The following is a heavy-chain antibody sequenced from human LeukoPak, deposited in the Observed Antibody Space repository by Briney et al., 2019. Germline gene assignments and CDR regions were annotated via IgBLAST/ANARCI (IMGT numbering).Heavy chain of an antibody. D-gene: IGHD2-15*01. V-gene: IGHV3-30*18. CDR3: AKDGCSGGTCYSDY. Sequence: SGGSLRLSCAASGFVFSDYGMHWVRQAPGRGLEWVAGISYDGSNKYYTDSVKGRFTITRDNSKNTLYLQMSSLRAEDTAVYYYAKDGCSGGTCYSDYWGQGTLVTVSS. J-gene: IGHJ4*02. CDR1: GFVFSDYG. CDR2: ISYDGSNK.